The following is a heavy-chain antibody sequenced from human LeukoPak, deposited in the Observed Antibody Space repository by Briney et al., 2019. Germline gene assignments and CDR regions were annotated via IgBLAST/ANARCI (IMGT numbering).Heavy chain of an antibody. CDR3: AREARRLGDTIDY. CDR1: GFTFSGYA. J-gene: IGHJ4*02. D-gene: IGHD3-16*01. CDR2: ISSDGRDK. V-gene: IGHV3-30*03. Sequence: SLRLSCAASGFTFSGYAIHWVRQAPGKGLEWVAVISSDGRDKHHADSVKGRFTISRDNAKNSLYLQMNSLRAEDTAVYYCAREARRLGDTIDYWGQGTLVTVSS.